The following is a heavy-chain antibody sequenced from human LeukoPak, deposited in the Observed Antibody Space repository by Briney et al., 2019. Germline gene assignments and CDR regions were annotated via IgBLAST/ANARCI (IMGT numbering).Heavy chain of an antibody. D-gene: IGHD3-10*01. V-gene: IGHV4-39*01. CDR3: ARRTSAMVRGVIIPQYYFDY. Sequence: PSETLSLTCTVSGGSISSSSYYWGWIRQPPGKGLEWIGSIYYSGSTYYNPSLKSRVTISVDTSRNQFSLKLSSVTAADTAVYYCARRTSAMVRGVIIPQYYFDYWGQGTLVTVSS. CDR1: GGSISSSSYY. CDR2: IYYSGST. J-gene: IGHJ4*02.